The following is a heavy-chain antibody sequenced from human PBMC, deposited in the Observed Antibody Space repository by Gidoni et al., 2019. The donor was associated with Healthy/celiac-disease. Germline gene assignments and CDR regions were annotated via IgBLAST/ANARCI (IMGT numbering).Heavy chain of an antibody. CDR2: SYYSGST. Sequence: GLVKPSQTLSLTCTVSGGSISSGDYYWSWIRQPPGKGLEWIGYSYYSGSTYYNPSLKSRVTRSVDTSKNQCSLKLSSVTAADTAGYYCARAGWFGELFEENWFDPWGQGTLVTVSS. V-gene: IGHV4-30-4*01. D-gene: IGHD3-10*01. CDR3: ARAGWFGELFEENWFDP. J-gene: IGHJ5*02. CDR1: GGSISSGDYY.